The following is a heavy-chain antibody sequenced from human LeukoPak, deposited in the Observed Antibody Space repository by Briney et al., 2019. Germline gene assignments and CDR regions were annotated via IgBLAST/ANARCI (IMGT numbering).Heavy chain of an antibody. CDR1: GYSFISYD. CDR2: ISVYNGYT. Sequence: ASVKVSCKASGYSFISYDISWVRQAPGQGLEWMGWISVYNGYTNYAQKLQGRVTMTTDTSTSTAYMELRSLRSDDTAVYYCARPKDGYTNFDYWGHGTLVTVSS. V-gene: IGHV1-18*01. CDR3: ARPKDGYTNFDY. J-gene: IGHJ4*01. D-gene: IGHD5-24*01.